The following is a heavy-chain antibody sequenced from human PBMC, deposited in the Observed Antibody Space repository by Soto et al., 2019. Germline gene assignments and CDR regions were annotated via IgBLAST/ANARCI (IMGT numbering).Heavy chain of an antibody. CDR2: INHSGST. CDR3: ARGRQLVPHDY. D-gene: IGHD6-6*01. J-gene: IGHJ4*02. Sequence: ASETLSLTCAVYGGSFSGYYWSWIRQPPGKGLEWIGEINHSGSTNYNPSLKSRVTISVDTSKNQFSLKLSSVTAADTAVYYCARGRQLVPHDYWGQGTLVTVSS. CDR1: GGSFSGYY. V-gene: IGHV4-34*01.